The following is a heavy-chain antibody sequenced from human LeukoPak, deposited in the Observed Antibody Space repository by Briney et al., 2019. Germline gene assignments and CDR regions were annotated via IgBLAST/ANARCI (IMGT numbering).Heavy chain of an antibody. J-gene: IGHJ4*02. CDR2: IYYSGST. CDR3: AGLTSYFDY. Sequence: PSETLSLTCTVSGGSISSYYWSWIRQPPGKGLEWIGYIYYSGSTNYNPSLKSRVTISVDTSKNQFSLKLSSVTAADTAVYYCAGLTSYFDYWGQGTLVTVSS. V-gene: IGHV4-59*01. CDR1: GGSISSYY. D-gene: IGHD1-14*01.